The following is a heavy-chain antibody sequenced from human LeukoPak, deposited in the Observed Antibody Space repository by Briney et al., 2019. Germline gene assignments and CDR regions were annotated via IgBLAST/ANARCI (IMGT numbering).Heavy chain of an antibody. CDR1: GDSISSGSYY. CDR2: IYTSGST. CDR3: ARGRVEMATIDFDY. J-gene: IGHJ4*02. Sequence: SETLSLTCTVSGDSISSGSYYWSWIRQPAGKGLEWIGRIYTSGSTNYNPSLKSRVTISVDTSKNQFSLKLSSVTAPDTAMYYCARGRVEMATIDFDYWGQGTLVTVSS. V-gene: IGHV4-61*02. D-gene: IGHD5-24*01.